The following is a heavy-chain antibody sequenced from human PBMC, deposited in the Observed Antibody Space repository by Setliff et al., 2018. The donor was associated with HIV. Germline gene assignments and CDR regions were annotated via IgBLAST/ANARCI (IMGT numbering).Heavy chain of an antibody. D-gene: IGHD1-26*01. CDR1: GGTFSSYA. CDR3: ATGMGIPQRSTPLYY. CDR2: IIPILGIA. J-gene: IGHJ4*02. Sequence: ASVKVSCKASGGTFSSYAISWVRQAPGQGLEWVGGIIPILGIANYAQKFQGRVTITADKSTSTAYMELSSLRSEDTAVYYCATGMGIPQRSTPLYYWGQGTLVTVSS. V-gene: IGHV1-69*10.